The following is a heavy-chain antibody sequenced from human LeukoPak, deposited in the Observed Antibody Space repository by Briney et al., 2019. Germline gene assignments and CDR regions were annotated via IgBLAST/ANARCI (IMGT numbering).Heavy chain of an antibody. CDR1: GFTFDDYG. Sequence: GGSLRLSCAASGFTFDDYGMSWVRQAPGKGLVWVSGINWNGGSTGYADSVKGRFTISRDNAKNSLYLQMNSLRAEDTALYYCARDTSHYDSSGYPLSHFDYWGQGTLVTVSS. CDR3: ARDTSHYDSSGYPLSHFDY. CDR2: INWNGGST. J-gene: IGHJ4*02. V-gene: IGHV3-20*04. D-gene: IGHD3-22*01.